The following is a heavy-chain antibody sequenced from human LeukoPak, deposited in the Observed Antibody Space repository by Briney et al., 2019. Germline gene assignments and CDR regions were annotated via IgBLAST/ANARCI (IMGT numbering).Heavy chain of an antibody. CDR2: IYPGDSDT. J-gene: IGHJ5*02. V-gene: IGHV5-51*01. CDR1: GYSFTTCW. CDR3: ARAASISSLRYNWFDP. Sequence: GESLKISCKGSGYSFTTCWIGWVRQMPGKGLEWMGIIYPGDSDTRYSPSFQGQVTISADKSISTAYLQWTSLKASDTAMYYCARAASISSLRYNWFDPWGQGTLVTVSS. D-gene: IGHD4-17*01.